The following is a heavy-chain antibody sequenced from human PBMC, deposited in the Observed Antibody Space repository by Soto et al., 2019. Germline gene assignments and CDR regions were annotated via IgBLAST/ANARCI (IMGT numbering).Heavy chain of an antibody. J-gene: IGHJ6*03. CDR2: TRNKANSYTT. Sequence: GESLKISCAASGFTFSDHYMDWVRQAPGKGLEWVGRTRNKANSYTTEYAASVKGRFTISRDDSKNSLYLQMNSLKTEDTAVYYCARDLMVRGVTHGRPDHYYYMDVWGKGTTVTVSS. CDR1: GFTFSDHY. V-gene: IGHV3-72*01. CDR3: ARDLMVRGVTHGRPDHYYYMDV. D-gene: IGHD3-10*01.